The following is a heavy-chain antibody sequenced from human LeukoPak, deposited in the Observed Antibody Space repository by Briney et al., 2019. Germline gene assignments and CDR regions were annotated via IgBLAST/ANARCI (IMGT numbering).Heavy chain of an antibody. CDR1: GGSISSYY. CDR2: IYYSGST. J-gene: IGHJ5*02. CDR3: ARGSSSWYSRGFWFDP. V-gene: IGHV4-59*01. D-gene: IGHD6-13*01. Sequence: SETLSLTCTVSGGSISSYYWSWIRQPPGKGLEWIGYIYYSGSTNYNPSLKSRVTISVDTSKNQFSLKLSPVTAADTAVYYCARGSSSWYSRGFWFDPWGQGTLVTVSS.